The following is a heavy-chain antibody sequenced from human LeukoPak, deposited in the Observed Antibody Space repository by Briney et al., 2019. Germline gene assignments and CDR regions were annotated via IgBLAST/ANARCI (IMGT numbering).Heavy chain of an antibody. J-gene: IGHJ6*02. V-gene: IGHV1-69*13. Sequence: SVKVSCKASGYTFTSYGISWVRQAPGQGLEWMGGIIPIFGTANYAQKFQGRVTITADESTSTAYMELGSLRSEDTAVYYCVRSAASSYYYYGMDVWGQGTTVTVSS. CDR3: VRSAASSYYYYGMDV. CDR1: GYTFTSYG. CDR2: IIPIFGTA. D-gene: IGHD6-13*01.